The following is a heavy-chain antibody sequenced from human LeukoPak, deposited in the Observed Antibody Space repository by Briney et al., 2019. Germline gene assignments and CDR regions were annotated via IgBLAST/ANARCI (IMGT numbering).Heavy chain of an antibody. CDR2: ISGSGGST. CDR3: AKDQGGLRWVYSSGPTGWHDY. Sequence: GGSLRLSCAASGFTFSSYAMSWVRQAPGKGLEWVSAISGSGGSTYYADSVKGRFTISRDNSKNTLYLQMNSLGAEDTAVYYCAKDQGGLRWVYSSGPTGWHDYWGQGTLVTVSS. D-gene: IGHD6-19*01. V-gene: IGHV3-23*01. J-gene: IGHJ4*02. CDR1: GFTFSSYA.